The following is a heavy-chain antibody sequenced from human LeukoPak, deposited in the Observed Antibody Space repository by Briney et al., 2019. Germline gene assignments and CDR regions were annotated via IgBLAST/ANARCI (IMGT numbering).Heavy chain of an antibody. Sequence: GGSVTVSCKGSGYTFTGYDMHWVGQAPGKGIEWMGWINPNSGGTNYAQKFQGWVTMTRDTSISTAYMKLSRLRSDDTAVYYCARGWNYYGSGSYPSKNWFDPWGQGTLVTVSS. CDR2: INPNSGGT. CDR3: ARGWNYYGSGSYPSKNWFDP. J-gene: IGHJ5*02. CDR1: GYTFTGYD. D-gene: IGHD3-10*01. V-gene: IGHV1-2*04.